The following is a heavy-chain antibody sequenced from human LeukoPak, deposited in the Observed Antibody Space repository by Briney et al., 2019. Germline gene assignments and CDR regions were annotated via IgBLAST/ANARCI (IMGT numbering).Heavy chain of an antibody. V-gene: IGHV3-23*01. CDR2: ISGSGGST. CDR3: AKDGPWRELLGY. D-gene: IGHD1-26*01. CDR1: GFTFSSYA. Sequence: QTGGSLRLSCAASGFTFSSYAMSWVRQAPGKGLEWVSAISGSGGSTYYADSVKGRFTISRDNSKNTLYLQMNSLRAEDTAVYCCAKDGPWRELLGYWGQGTLVTVSS. J-gene: IGHJ4*02.